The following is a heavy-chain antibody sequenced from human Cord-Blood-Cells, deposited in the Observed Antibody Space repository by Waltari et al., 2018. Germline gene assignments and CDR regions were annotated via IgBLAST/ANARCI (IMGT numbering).Heavy chain of an antibody. D-gene: IGHD3-10*01. CDR3: ARDYGNGSGSYYYGMDV. Sequence: QVQLVQSGAEVKKPGASVKVSCKASGYTFTGYYTHWVRQSPGQGLEWIGWITRETGGTNSGKNFKSGVTRTRDTSISTAYMELSRLRSDDTAVYYCARDYGNGSGSYYYGMDVWGQGTTVTVSS. CDR1: GYTFTGYY. CDR2: ITRETGGT. J-gene: IGHJ6*02. V-gene: IGHV1-2*02.